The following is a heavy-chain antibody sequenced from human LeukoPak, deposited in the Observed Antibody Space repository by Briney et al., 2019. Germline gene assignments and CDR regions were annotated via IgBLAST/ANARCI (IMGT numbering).Heavy chain of an antibody. CDR1: GFTFTTSW. CDR2: INIDGSIT. D-gene: IGHD3-10*01. J-gene: IGHJ4*02. CDR3: ARDETTHYYGSGSHDY. Sequence: GGSLRLSCAASGFTFTTSWMHWVRQAPGKGLVWLSRINIDGSITDYADSVKGRFTISRDNARNTLYLQMNSLRAEDTAVYYCARDETTHYYGSGSHDYWGLGTLVTVSS. V-gene: IGHV3-74*01.